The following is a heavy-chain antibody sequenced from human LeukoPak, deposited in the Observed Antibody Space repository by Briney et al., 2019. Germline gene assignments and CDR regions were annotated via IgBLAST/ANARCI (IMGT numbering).Heavy chain of an antibody. CDR1: GFTFSSYW. Sequence: PGGSLRLXCAASGFTFSSYWMSWVRQAPGKGLEWVANIKQDGSEKYYVDSVKGRFTISRDNAKNSLYLQMNSLRAEDTAVYYCARDEMATIMSYYYYMDVWGKGTTVTVSS. V-gene: IGHV3-7*01. J-gene: IGHJ6*03. CDR2: IKQDGSEK. D-gene: IGHD5-24*01. CDR3: ARDEMATIMSYYYYMDV.